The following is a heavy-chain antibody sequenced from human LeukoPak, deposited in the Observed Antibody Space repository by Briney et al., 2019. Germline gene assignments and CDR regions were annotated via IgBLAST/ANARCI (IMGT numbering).Heavy chain of an antibody. CDR1: GVTFSSDG. CDR2: ISGSGGST. Sequence: GGSLRLFCGASGVTFSSDGMRWGRQAPGEGLEWGSAISGSGGSTYYADSVKGRFTIPRDNSKNTLHLQMNSLKAEDTAVYYCAKGTDYWGQGTLVTVSS. J-gene: IGHJ4*02. V-gene: IGHV3-23*01. CDR3: AKGTDY.